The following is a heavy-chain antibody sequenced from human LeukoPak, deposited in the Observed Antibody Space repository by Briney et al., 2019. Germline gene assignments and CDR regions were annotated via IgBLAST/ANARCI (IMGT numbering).Heavy chain of an antibody. V-gene: IGHV3-23*01. D-gene: IGHD5-12*01. CDR2: ISGSAGFT. J-gene: IGHJ4*01. Sequence: PGGSLRLSCVASGFTLRTYAMSWVRQAPGKGLEWVSAISGSAGFTYYADAVRGRFTVSRDISTNTVFLQMDSLRAGDTAVYYCAKEYSGYDFDCWCQGTLVTVSS. CDR3: AKEYSGYDFDC. CDR1: GFTLRTYA.